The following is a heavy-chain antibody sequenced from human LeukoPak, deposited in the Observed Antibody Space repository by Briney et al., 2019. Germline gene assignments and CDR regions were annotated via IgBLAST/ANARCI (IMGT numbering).Heavy chain of an antibody. J-gene: IGHJ4*02. Sequence: SETLSLTCTVSGGSISSFYWSWFRQPPGKGLEWIGYIYYSGSTNYNPSLKSRVTISLDTSKNQFSLRLSSMTAADTAVYYCARGMGSPDYWGQGTLVTVSS. CDR3: ARGMGSPDY. CDR1: GGSISSFY. V-gene: IGHV4-59*01. CDR2: IYYSGST. D-gene: IGHD1-26*01.